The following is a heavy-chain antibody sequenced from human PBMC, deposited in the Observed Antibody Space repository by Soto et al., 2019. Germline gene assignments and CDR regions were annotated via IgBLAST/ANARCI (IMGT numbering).Heavy chain of an antibody. D-gene: IGHD3-22*01. CDR1: GGTFSSYA. V-gene: IGHV1-69*13. Sequence: SVKVSCKASGGTFSSYAISWLRQAPGQGLEWMGGIIPIFGTANYAQKFQGRVTITADESTSTAYMELSSLRSEDTAVYYCARYDANLYYYDRSGPHAFDIWGQGTMVTVSS. CDR2: IIPIFGTA. J-gene: IGHJ3*02. CDR3: ARYDANLYYYDRSGPHAFDI.